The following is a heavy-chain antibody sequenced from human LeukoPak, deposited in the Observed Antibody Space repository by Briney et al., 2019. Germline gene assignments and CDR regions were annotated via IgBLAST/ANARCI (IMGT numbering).Heavy chain of an antibody. CDR2: IYSGGST. V-gene: IGHV3-66*01. Sequence: GGSLRLSCAASEFSVGSNYMTWVRQAPGKGLEWVSLIYSGGSTYYADSVKGRFTISRDNSKNTLYLQMNSLRAEDTAVYYCARGPSGYPNTGGQGTLVTVSS. J-gene: IGHJ4*02. CDR3: ARGPSGYPNT. D-gene: IGHD5-12*01. CDR1: EFSVGSNY.